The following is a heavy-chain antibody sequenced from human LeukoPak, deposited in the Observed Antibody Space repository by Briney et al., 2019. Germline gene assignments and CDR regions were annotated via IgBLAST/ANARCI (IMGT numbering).Heavy chain of an antibody. D-gene: IGHD2-21*01. CDR3: ARDSLLHAFDI. CDR2: IYYSGST. V-gene: IGHV4-59*01. J-gene: IGHJ3*02. CDR1: GGSITSYY. Sequence: SETLSLTCTVSGGSITSYYWSWIRQPPGKGLDWIGYIYYSGSTNYNPSLKSRVTISVDTSKNQFSLKLSSVTAADTAVYYCARDSLLHAFDIWGQGTMVTVSS.